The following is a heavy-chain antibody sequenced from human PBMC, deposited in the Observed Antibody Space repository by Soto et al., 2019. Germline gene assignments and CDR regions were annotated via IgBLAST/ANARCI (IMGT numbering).Heavy chain of an antibody. V-gene: IGHV3-30-3*01. CDR2: ISYDGTNK. Sequence: GGSLRLSCAASAFRFSISPMHWVRQAPGKGPEWVALISYDGTNKFYADSVKGRFTISRDNSKSTLYLQVDSLRPEDAAVYYCARDPKTSGGQHWAFNYFDSWGQGTLVTVSS. D-gene: IGHD7-27*01. J-gene: IGHJ4*02. CDR3: ARDPKTSGGQHWAFNYFDS. CDR1: AFRFSISP.